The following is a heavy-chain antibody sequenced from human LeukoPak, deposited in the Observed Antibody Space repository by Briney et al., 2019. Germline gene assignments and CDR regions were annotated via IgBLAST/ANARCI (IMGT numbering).Heavy chain of an antibody. CDR3: ASTYCSSTSCYKPFDY. CDR1: GFTFSTYG. V-gene: IGHV3-30*02. J-gene: IGHJ4*02. D-gene: IGHD2-2*02. CDR2: IRYDGSDK. Sequence: GGSLRLSCAASGFTFSTYGMHWVRQAPGKGLEWVAFIRYDGSDKYYADSVKGRFTISRDNSKNTLYLQMNSLRAEDTAVYYCASTYCSSTSCYKPFDYWGQGTLVTVSS.